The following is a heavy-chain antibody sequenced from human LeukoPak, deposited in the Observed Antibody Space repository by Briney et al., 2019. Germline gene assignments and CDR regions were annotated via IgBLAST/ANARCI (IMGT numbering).Heavy chain of an antibody. J-gene: IGHJ4*02. D-gene: IGHD3-10*02. CDR1: GFTFSTYA. CDR3: GTHSYVMSSK. V-gene: IGHV3-7*01. CDR2: IQEDGSAK. Sequence: PGGSLRLSCAASGFTFSTYAMSWVRQAPGKGLEWVAHIQEDGSAKYYVDSVKGRFTISRDNAKNSLYLQMNSLRVEDTAVYYCGTHSYVMSSKWGQGTLVTVSS.